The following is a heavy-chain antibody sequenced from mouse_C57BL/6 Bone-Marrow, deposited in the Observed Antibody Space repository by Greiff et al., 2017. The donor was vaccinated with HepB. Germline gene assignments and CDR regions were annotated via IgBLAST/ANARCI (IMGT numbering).Heavy chain of an antibody. V-gene: IGHV1-53*01. Sequence: VQLQQPGTELVKPGASVKLSCKASGYTFTSYWMPWVKQRPGQGLEWIGNINPSNGGTNYNEKFKSKATLTVDKSSSTAYMQLSSLTSEDSAVYYCARDGGYHFWYFDVWGTGTTVTVSS. J-gene: IGHJ1*03. CDR2: INPSNGGT. CDR1: GYTFTSYW. D-gene: IGHD2-2*01. CDR3: ARDGGYHFWYFDV.